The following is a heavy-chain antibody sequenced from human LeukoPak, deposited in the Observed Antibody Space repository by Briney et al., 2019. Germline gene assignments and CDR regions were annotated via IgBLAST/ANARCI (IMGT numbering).Heavy chain of an antibody. V-gene: IGHV6-1*01. D-gene: IGHD6-13*01. Sequence: SQTLSLTCAISGDSVSSNSAAWNWIRQSPARGLEWLGRTYYRHKWYNDYAVYVKSRITINPDTSKNQFYLQLNSVTPEVTAVYYCARDLIAAAGTHYYYGMDVWGQGTTVTVSS. CDR2: TYYRHKWYN. J-gene: IGHJ6*02. CDR3: ARDLIAAAGTHYYYGMDV. CDR1: GDSVSSNSAA.